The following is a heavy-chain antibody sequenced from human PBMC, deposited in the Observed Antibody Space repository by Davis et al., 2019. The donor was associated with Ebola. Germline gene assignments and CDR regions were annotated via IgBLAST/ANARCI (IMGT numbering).Heavy chain of an antibody. CDR3: ARDGRYYDSTPHYGMDV. V-gene: IGHV3-30-3*01. D-gene: IGHD3-22*01. CDR1: GFTFSSYA. J-gene: IGHJ6*04. CDR2: ISYDGSNK. Sequence: PGGSLRLSCAASGFTFSSYAMHWVRQAPGKGLEWVAVISYDGSNKYYADSVKGRFTISRDNSKNTLYLQMNSLRAEDTAVYYCARDGRYYDSTPHYGMDVWGKGTTVTVSS.